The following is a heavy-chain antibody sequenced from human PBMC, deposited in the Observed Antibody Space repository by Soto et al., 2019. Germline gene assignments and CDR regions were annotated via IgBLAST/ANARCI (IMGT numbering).Heavy chain of an antibody. CDR2: ISLKTGGA. CDR3: ASGPCGSDGPYHFDF. J-gene: IGHJ4*02. CDR1: AYTFAGSY. V-gene: IGHV1-2*02. Sequence: QVQLVQSGAEVKKPGASVKVSCRPSAYTFAGSYVHWARQAPGQGLEWIGWISLKTGGANYAQKFQGRVTMTRDKSMSTAYMELSRLRSDDTAVYYCASGPCGSDGPYHFDFWGQETLVTVSS. D-gene: IGHD5-12*01.